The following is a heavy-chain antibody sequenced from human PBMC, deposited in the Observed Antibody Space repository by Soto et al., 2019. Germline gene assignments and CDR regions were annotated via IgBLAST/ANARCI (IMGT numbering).Heavy chain of an antibody. J-gene: IGHJ6*02. CDR2: INHSGST. V-gene: IGHV4-34*01. Sequence: QVQLQQWGAGLLKPSETLSLTCAVYGGPFSGYYWSWIRQPPGKGLEWIGEINHSGSTNYNPSLKRRVTIXXDXSXXQFSLKLSSVTAADTAVYYCARAAPEADYYYGMDVWGQGTTVTVSS. CDR1: GGPFSGYY. D-gene: IGHD6-19*01. CDR3: ARAAPEADYYYGMDV.